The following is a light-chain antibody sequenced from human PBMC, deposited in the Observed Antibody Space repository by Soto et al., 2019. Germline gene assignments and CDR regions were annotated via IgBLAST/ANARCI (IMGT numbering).Light chain of an antibody. CDR1: SDDIGVYNY. CDR2: EVS. CDR3: SSYTPTSTLRI. V-gene: IGLV2-14*01. J-gene: IGLJ2*01. Sequence: QSALTQPASVSGSPGQSITISCTGTSDDIGVYNYVSWYQQHPGKAPKLIIYEVSNRPSGVSDRFSGSKSGNTASLTISGLPAEDEADYYCSSYTPTSTLRIFGGGTQLTVL.